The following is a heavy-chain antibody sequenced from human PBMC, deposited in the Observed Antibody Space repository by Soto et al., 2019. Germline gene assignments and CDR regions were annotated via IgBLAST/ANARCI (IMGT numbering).Heavy chain of an antibody. Sequence: ASVKVSCKTSGYTFINYAMYWVRQAPGQRLEWMGWINTGNGKTKYSQKFQGRVTITRDTSASIVYMELSNLKSEDTAVYYCARDKSVRGRSWFDPWGQGTLVTVSS. CDR3: ARDKSVRGRSWFDP. CDR2: INTGNGKT. J-gene: IGHJ5*02. CDR1: GYTFINYA. V-gene: IGHV1-3*04. D-gene: IGHD3-10*01.